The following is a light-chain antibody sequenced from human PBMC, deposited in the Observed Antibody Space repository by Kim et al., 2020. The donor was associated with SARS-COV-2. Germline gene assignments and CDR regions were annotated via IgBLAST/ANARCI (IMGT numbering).Light chain of an antibody. V-gene: IGLV2-14*03. CDR3: SSFRSTNTVV. Sequence: GQSITISCTGTSRDVGAYNYVSWYQQHPGRAPKLMIYAVTGRPPGVSDRFSGSKSGNTASLPISGLQAEDEADYYCSSFRSTNTVVFGGGTQLTVL. CDR2: AVT. CDR1: SRDVGAYNY. J-gene: IGLJ2*01.